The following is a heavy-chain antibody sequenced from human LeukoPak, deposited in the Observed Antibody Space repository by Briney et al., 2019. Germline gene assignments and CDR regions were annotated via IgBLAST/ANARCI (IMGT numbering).Heavy chain of an antibody. CDR3: ARDYADYVGYFFFDY. Sequence: GESLKISCAASGFTFNNYAMNWVRQAPGKGLEWVSSISGGGETTYYADSAKGRFTISRDNSQNTLYLQMNSLRAEDTAVYYCARDYADYVGYFFFDYWGQGTLVTVSS. V-gene: IGHV3-23*01. J-gene: IGHJ4*02. CDR2: ISGGGETT. CDR1: GFTFNNYA. D-gene: IGHD4-17*01.